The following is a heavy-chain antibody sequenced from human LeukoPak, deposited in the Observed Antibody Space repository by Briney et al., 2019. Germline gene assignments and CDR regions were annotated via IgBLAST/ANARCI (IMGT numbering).Heavy chain of an antibody. CDR2: IKQDGSEK. CDR1: GFTFSSYW. D-gene: IGHD3-3*01. CDR3: ARVGYDFWSGYLDAFDI. V-gene: IGHV3-7*05. J-gene: IGHJ3*02. Sequence: GGSLRLSCAASGFTFSSYWMSWVRQAPGKGLEWVANIKQDGSEKYYVDSVKGRFTISRDNAKNSLYLQMNSLRAEDTAVYYCARVGYDFWSGYLDAFDIWGQGTMVTVSS.